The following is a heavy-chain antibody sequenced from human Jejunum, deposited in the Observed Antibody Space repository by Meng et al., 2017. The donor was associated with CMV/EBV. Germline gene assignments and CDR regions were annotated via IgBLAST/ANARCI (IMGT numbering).Heavy chain of an antibody. CDR1: GFTFSSYT. CDR2: ISSTSIYM. Sequence: AASGFTFSSYTLNWVRQAPGKGLEWVSSISSTSIYMYYAVSVKGRFTISRDNAKTSLYLQMNSLTAEDTAVYHCTRGALREGFEYWGQGTLVTVSS. CDR3: TRGALREGFEY. J-gene: IGHJ4*02. V-gene: IGHV3-21*01.